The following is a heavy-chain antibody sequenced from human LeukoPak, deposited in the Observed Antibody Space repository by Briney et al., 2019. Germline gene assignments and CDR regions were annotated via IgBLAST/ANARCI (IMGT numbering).Heavy chain of an antibody. D-gene: IGHD6-13*01. V-gene: IGHV1-46*03. CDR1: GYTFTSYY. Sequence: GAPVKVSCKASGYTFTSYYMHWVRQAPGQGLEWMGIINPSGGSTSYAQKFQGRVTMTRDTSTSTVYMELSSLRSEDTAVYYCARGRIAAAGRDAFDIWGQGTMVTVSS. CDR2: INPSGGST. CDR3: ARGRIAAAGRDAFDI. J-gene: IGHJ3*02.